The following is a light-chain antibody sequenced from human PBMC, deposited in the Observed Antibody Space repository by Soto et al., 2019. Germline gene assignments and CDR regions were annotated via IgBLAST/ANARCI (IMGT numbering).Light chain of an antibody. V-gene: IGKV3-11*01. CDR3: QQRSNWPKFT. CDR1: QSVDTS. CDR2: DAS. J-gene: IGKJ3*01. Sequence: EIVLTQSPATLSLSPGERATLSCRASQSVDTSLAWYRQRPGQAPMLLIYDASNRATGIPARFSGSGSGTDFTLTITSLEPEDFAVYYCQQRSNWPKFTFGPGPKVDI.